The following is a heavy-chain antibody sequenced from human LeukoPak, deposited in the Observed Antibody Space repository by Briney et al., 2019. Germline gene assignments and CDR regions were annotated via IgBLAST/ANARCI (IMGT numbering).Heavy chain of an antibody. CDR3: ARWGGGDYVWGSYRKGDYYYTDV. J-gene: IGHJ6*03. D-gene: IGHD3-16*02. Sequence: SVKVSRKASRGTFSSYAISWARQAPGQGLEWMGGIIPNFGTANYAQKFQGRVTITADESTSTPHMELSSLRSGDTAVYYCARWGGGDYVWGSYRKGDYYYTDVWGKGTTVTVSS. CDR2: IIPNFGTA. V-gene: IGHV1-69*13. CDR1: RGTFSSYA.